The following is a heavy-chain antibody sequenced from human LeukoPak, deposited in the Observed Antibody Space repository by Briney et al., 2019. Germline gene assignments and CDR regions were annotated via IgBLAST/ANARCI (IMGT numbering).Heavy chain of an antibody. J-gene: IGHJ3*02. CDR2: ISSSSSYI. CDR3: ARGMEMATISAFDI. D-gene: IGHD5-24*01. Sequence: PGGSLRLSCAASGFTFSSYSMNWVRQAPGKGLEWVSSISSSSSYIYYADSVKGRFTISRDNAKNSLYLQMNSLRAEDTAVYYCARGMEMATISAFDIWGQGTMVTVSS. V-gene: IGHV3-21*01. CDR1: GFTFSSYS.